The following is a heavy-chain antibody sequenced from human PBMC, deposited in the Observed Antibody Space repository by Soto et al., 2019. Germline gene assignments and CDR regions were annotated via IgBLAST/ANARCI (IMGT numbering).Heavy chain of an antibody. CDR2: IIPIFGTT. D-gene: IGHD1-1*01. V-gene: IGHV1-69*06. CDR1: GGTFSSYA. CDR3: ARDYPERNYYYYGMDV. Sequence: QVQLVQSGAEVKKPGSSVKVSCKASGGTFSSYAISWVRQAPGQGLEWMGGIIPIFGTTNYAQKFQGRVTITADKSTSTAYMELSSLRSEDTAVYYCARDYPERNYYYYGMDVWGQGTTVTVSS. J-gene: IGHJ6*02.